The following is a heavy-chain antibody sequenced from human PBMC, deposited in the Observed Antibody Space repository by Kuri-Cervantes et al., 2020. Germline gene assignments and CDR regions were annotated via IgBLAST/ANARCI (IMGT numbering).Heavy chain of an antibody. Sequence: SETLSLTCTVSGGSVRSGDYCWNWIRQPPGKGLEWIAYMSHSGTTNYNPSLKSRVTISVDSSRNQFSLKLSSVTAADTAVYYCARGSIRGHFDYWGQGTLVTVSS. D-gene: IGHD2-21*01. CDR2: MSHSGTT. J-gene: IGHJ4*02. V-gene: IGHV4-61*08. CDR1: GGSVRSGDYC. CDR3: ARGSIRGHFDY.